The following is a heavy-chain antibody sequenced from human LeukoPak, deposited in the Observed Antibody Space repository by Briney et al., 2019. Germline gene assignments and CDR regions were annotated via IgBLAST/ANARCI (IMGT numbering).Heavy chain of an antibody. CDR3: GKTTVGSSSGQKPAWPVDY. J-gene: IGHJ4*02. D-gene: IGHD6-19*01. Sequence: PGGSLRLSCEASGFTFGSHAMYWVRQAPGKVLEWVAGIFGSGGSPHYADSVKGRFTTSRDNSRNTVYLQINSMRADDTAVYYCGKTTVGSSSGQKPAWPVDYWGQGTLVTVSS. V-gene: IGHV3-23*01. CDR1: GFTFGSHA. CDR2: IFGSGGSP.